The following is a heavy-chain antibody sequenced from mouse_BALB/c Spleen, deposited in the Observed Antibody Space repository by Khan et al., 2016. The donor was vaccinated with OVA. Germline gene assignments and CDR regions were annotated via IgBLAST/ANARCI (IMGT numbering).Heavy chain of an antibody. Sequence: VQLKQSGPGLVAPSQSLSITCTVSGFSLTDYGVSWIRQPPGKGLEWLGVIWGGGSTYYNSALKSRLSISKDNSKSQVSLKMNSLQTDDTAMYYCARGVWSYYFALDYWGQGTSVTVAS. CDR2: IWGGGST. CDR3: ARGVWSYYFALDY. J-gene: IGHJ4*01. V-gene: IGHV2-6-5*01. D-gene: IGHD2-10*02. CDR1: GFSLTDYG.